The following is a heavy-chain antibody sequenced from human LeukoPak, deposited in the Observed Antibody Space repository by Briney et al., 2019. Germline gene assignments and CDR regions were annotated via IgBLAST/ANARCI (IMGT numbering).Heavy chain of an antibody. CDR3: ARGADSNTHYFDY. V-gene: IGHV4-34*01. Sequence: SETLSLTCAVSGGSFSGYYWSWIRQPPGKGLEWIGGINHGGSTNYNPSLKSRVTTSVDTSKNQFSLKLNSVTAADTAVYYCARGADSNTHYFDYWGQGTLVTVSS. J-gene: IGHJ4*02. D-gene: IGHD4-11*01. CDR2: INHGGST. CDR1: GGSFSGYY.